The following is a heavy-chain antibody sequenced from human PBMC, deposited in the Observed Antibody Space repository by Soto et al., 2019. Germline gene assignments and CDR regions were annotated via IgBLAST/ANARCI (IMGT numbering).Heavy chain of an antibody. CDR2: IYYSGST. D-gene: IGHD6-13*01. CDR1: GGSISSSSYY. V-gene: IGHV4-39*01. Sequence: PXATLSLTCTVSGGSISSSSYYWGWIRQPPGKGLEWIGSIYYSGSTYYNPSLKSRVTISVDTSKNQFSLKLSSVTAADTAVYYCATRRTGYSSSWYYYYGMDVWGQGTTVTVSS. CDR3: ATRRTGYSSSWYYYYGMDV. J-gene: IGHJ6*02.